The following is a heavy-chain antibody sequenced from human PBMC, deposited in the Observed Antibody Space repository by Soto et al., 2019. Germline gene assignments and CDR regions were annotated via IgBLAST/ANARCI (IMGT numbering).Heavy chain of an antibody. V-gene: IGHV4-30-2*01. CDR2: IYHSGYT. CDR1: GGSTSSGGYA. CDR3: ARDSLTGHYFDP. Sequence: SETLSLTCAVSGGSTSSGGYAWNWIRQPPGKGLEWIGYIYHSGYTSYNPSLKNRVTISVDKSKNQFSLTLSFVTAADTAVYYCARDSLTGHYFDPRGQGTLVTVSS. J-gene: IGHJ5*02. D-gene: IGHD1-26*01.